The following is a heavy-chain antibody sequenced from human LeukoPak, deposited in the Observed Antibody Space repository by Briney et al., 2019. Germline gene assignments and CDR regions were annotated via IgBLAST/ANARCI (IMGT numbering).Heavy chain of an antibody. V-gene: IGHV5-51*01. J-gene: IGHJ3*02. D-gene: IGHD3-22*01. CDR2: IYPGDSDT. CDR3: ARQTVSDYYVSSGYSI. Sequence: GESLKISCKGSGYSFTSYWIGWVRQMPGKGLEWMGIIYPGDSDTRYSPSFQGQVTISADKSISTAYLQWSSLKASDTAMYYCARQTVSDYYVSSGYSIWGQGTMVTVSS. CDR1: GYSFTSYW.